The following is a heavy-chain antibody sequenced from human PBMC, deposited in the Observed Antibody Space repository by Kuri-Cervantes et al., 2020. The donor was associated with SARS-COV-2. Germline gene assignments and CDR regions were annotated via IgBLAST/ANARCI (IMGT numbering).Heavy chain of an antibody. J-gene: IGHJ6*02. CDR2: INPNSGGT. Sequence: ASVKVSCKASGYTFTGYYMHWVRQAPGQGLEWMGWINPNSGGTNYAQKFQGRVTMTRDTSISTAYMELSRLRSDDTAVYYCARGVVVVAAVIDYYYYGMDVWGQATTITVSS. V-gene: IGHV1-2*02. D-gene: IGHD2-15*01. CDR1: GYTFTGYY. CDR3: ARGVVVVAAVIDYYYYGMDV.